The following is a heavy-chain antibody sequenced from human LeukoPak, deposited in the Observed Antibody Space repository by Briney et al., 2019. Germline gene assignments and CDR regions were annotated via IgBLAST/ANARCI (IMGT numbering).Heavy chain of an antibody. CDR1: GGSISSGSYY. CDR2: IYTSGST. CDR3: AKIAVAGNYYYYGMDV. D-gene: IGHD6-19*01. J-gene: IGHJ6*02. V-gene: IGHV4-61*02. Sequence: SQTLSLTCTVSGGSISSGSYYWSWIRQPAGKGLEWIGRIYTSGSTNYNPSLKSRVTISVDTSKNQFSLKLSSVTAADTAVYYCAKIAVAGNYYYYGMDVWGRGTTVTVSS.